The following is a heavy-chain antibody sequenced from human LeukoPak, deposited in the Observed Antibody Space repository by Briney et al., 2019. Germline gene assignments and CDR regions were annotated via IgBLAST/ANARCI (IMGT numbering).Heavy chain of an antibody. CDR1: GFTFSSYE. CDR2: ISSSGSTI. D-gene: IGHD6-19*01. J-gene: IGHJ4*02. V-gene: IGHV3-48*03. Sequence: PGGSLRLSCAASGFTFSSYEMNWVRQAPGKGLEWVSYISSSGSTIYYADSVKGRFTVSRDNAKNSLYLQMNSLRAEDTAVYYCARMGDPYSSGWYDGDYWGQGTLVTVSS. CDR3: ARMGDPYSSGWYDGDY.